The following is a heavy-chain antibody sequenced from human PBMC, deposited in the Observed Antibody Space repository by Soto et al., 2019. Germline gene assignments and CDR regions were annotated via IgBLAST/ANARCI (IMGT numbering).Heavy chain of an antibody. CDR1: GFTFSSYG. CDR3: ARGVTSVAGNWYFDL. V-gene: IGHV3-33*01. D-gene: IGHD6-19*01. Sequence: QVQLVESGGGVVQPGRSLRLSCAASGFTFSSYGMHWVRQAPGKGLEWVAVIWYDGSNKYYADSVKGRFTISRDNSKNTLYQQMNSLRAEDTAVYYCARGVTSVAGNWYFDLWGRGTLVTVSS. J-gene: IGHJ2*01. CDR2: IWYDGSNK.